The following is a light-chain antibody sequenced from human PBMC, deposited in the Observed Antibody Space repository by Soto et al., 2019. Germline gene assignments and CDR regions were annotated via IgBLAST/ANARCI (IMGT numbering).Light chain of an antibody. J-gene: IGLJ1*01. CDR1: SSNIGASYE. CDR3: QSYDSSLSGYV. V-gene: IGLV1-40*01. CDR2: GNN. Sequence: QSVLTQPPSVSGAPGQRVTISCTGSSSNIGASYEVHWYQQLPGRAPKLLIYGNNNRPSGVPDRFSGSKSGTSGSLAITGLQAEDEADYYCQSYDSSLSGYVFGTGTKFTFL.